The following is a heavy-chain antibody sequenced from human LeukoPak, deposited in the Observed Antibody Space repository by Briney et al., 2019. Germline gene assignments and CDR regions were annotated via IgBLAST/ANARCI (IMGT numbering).Heavy chain of an antibody. CDR3: AKGPQYCSGGSCYQADY. CDR2: ISGSGGST. V-gene: IGHV3-23*01. D-gene: IGHD2-15*01. J-gene: IGHJ4*02. Sequence: GGSLRLSCAASGFTFSSYAMSWVRQAPGKGLEWVSAISGSGGSTYYADSVEGRFTISRDNSKNTLYLQMNSLRAEDTAVYYCAKGPQYCSGGSCYQADYWGQGTLVTVSS. CDR1: GFTFSSYA.